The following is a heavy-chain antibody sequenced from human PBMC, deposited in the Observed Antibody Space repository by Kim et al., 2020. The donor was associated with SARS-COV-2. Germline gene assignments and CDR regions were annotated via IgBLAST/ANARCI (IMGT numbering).Heavy chain of an antibody. J-gene: IGHJ4*02. D-gene: IGHD2-2*02. CDR3: ARTPYCSSTSCYTYFDY. V-gene: IGHV3-48*02. CDR2: ISSSSSTI. CDR1: GFTFSSYS. Sequence: GGSLRLSCAASGFTFSSYSMNWVRQAPGKGLEWVSYISSSSSTIYYADSVKGRFTISRDNAKNSLYLQMNSLRDEDTAVYYCARTPYCSSTSCYTYFDYWGQGTLVTVSS.